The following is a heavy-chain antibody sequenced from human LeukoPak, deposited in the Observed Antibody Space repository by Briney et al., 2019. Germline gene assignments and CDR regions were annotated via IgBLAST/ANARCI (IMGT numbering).Heavy chain of an antibody. CDR1: GYTFTSYA. J-gene: IGHJ5*02. V-gene: IGHV1-3*01. D-gene: IGHD1-26*01. CDR3: ARYYSGSYLP. Sequence: ASVKVSCKASGYTFTSYAMHWVRQAPGQRLEWMGWTNAGNGNTKYSQQFQGRVTITRDTSASTAYMELSSLRSEDTAVYYCARYYSGSYLPWGQGTLVTVSS. CDR2: TNAGNGNT.